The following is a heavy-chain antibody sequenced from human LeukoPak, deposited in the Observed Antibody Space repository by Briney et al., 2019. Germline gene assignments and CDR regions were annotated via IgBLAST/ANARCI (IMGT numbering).Heavy chain of an antibody. J-gene: IGHJ4*02. CDR1: GFTFSSHW. CDR2: VKPDGSEK. V-gene: IGHV3-7*01. CDR3: ARNNVFDY. D-gene: IGHD1-14*01. Sequence: GGSLRLSCAASGFTFSSHWMTWVRQAPGKGLEWVAHVKPDGSEKSYVDSVKGRFTISRDNAQNSLYLQMNSLRAEDTAVYYCARNNVFDYWGQGTLVTVSS.